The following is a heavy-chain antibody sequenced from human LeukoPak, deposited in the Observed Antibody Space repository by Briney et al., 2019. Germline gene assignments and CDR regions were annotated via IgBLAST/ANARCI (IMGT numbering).Heavy chain of an antibody. Sequence: GGSLRLSCAASGFTFSSYSMNWVRQAPGKGLEWVSSISSSSSYIYYADSVKGRFTISRDNSKNTLYLQMNSLRAEDTAVYYCAREYSNSYYFDYWGQGTLVTVSS. CDR1: GFTFSSYS. J-gene: IGHJ4*02. V-gene: IGHV3-21*01. CDR3: AREYSNSYYFDY. CDR2: ISSSSSYI. D-gene: IGHD4-23*01.